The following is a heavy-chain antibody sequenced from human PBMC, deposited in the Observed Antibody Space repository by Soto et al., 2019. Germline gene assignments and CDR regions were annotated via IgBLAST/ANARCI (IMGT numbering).Heavy chain of an antibody. CDR2: LYYGRSA. CDR3: ALRSMAVVPEY. Sequence: QVQLQESGPGLVKPSETLSLTCAVSGDSISSYYCMWIRQPPGKGLESIGYLYYGRSANYNPSLKSRVTLSVDTSTIQCSLRLSSMTAADTAVYYCALRSMAVVPEYWGQGTLVTVSS. V-gene: IGHV4-59*01. D-gene: IGHD3-22*01. J-gene: IGHJ4*02. CDR1: GDSISSYY.